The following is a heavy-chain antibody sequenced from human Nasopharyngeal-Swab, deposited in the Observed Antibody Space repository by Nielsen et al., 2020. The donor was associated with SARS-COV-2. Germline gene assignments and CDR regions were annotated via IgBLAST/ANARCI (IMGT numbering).Heavy chain of an antibody. J-gene: IGHJ6*02. CDR2: ISYDGSNK. CDR1: GFTFSSYG. CDR3: ARDQNRIDYSNKNPKLYYYYGMDV. Sequence: GESLKISCAASGFTFSSYGMHWVRQAPGKGLEWVAVISYDGSNKYYADSVKGRFTISRDNSKNTLYLQMNSLRAEDTAVYYCARDQNRIDYSNKNPKLYYYYGMDVWGQGTTVTVSS. D-gene: IGHD4-11*01. V-gene: IGHV3-30*03.